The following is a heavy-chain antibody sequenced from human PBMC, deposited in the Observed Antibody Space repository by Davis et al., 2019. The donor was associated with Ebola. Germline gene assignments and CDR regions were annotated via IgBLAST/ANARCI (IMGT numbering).Heavy chain of an antibody. CDR1: GFIFSTYV. J-gene: IGHJ4*02. CDR2: GTSADT. Sequence: GGSLRLSCAASGFIFSTYVMSWVRQAPGKGLEWVSTYGTSADTYYADSVKGRFTISRDNSRNFLYLQMNGLRAEDTALYYCTAFDSTFRNYWGQGTLVTVSS. V-gene: IGHV3-23*01. D-gene: IGHD3-22*01. CDR3: TAFDSTFRNY.